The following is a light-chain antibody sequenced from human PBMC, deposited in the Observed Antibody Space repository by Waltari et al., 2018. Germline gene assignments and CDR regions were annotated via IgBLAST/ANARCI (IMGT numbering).Light chain of an antibody. Sequence: EIVFTQSPATLSLSPGERATLSCRASQSIGKYLIWYQQKPGRAPRLLIYASSIRATGIPDRFSGGGSGTDFSLTISSLEPEDFAVYYCQKNEALPATFGQGTKVEIK. V-gene: IGKV3-20*01. CDR1: QSIGKY. CDR2: ASS. J-gene: IGKJ1*01. CDR3: QKNEALPAT.